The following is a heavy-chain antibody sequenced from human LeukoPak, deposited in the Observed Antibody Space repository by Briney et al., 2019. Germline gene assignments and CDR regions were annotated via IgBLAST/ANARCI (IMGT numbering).Heavy chain of an antibody. Sequence: GGSLRLSCAAYEFTFSLYAMNWVRQAPGKGLEWVSYINDVSGDIHYADSVRGRFTISRDNAKNTLYLQMNSLRAEDAAVYYCARDTFQPGRIDCWGQGTLVIVSS. J-gene: IGHJ4*02. CDR3: ARDTFQPGRIDC. CDR2: INDVSGDI. V-gene: IGHV3-21*05. D-gene: IGHD1-14*01. CDR1: EFTFSLYA.